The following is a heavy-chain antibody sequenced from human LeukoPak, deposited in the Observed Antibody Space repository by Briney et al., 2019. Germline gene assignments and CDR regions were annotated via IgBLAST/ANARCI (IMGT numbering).Heavy chain of an antibody. Sequence: GGSLRLSCVASGLIVSSNYINWVRQAPGKGLEWISILYSGGTAFYADSVKGRFTISRDNSKNTLYLQMNNLRADDTAMYYCARGRQCDYWGQGTLVTVSS. V-gene: IGHV3-53*01. CDR3: ARGRQCDY. CDR2: LYSGGTA. J-gene: IGHJ4*02. D-gene: IGHD4-11*01. CDR1: GLIVSSNY.